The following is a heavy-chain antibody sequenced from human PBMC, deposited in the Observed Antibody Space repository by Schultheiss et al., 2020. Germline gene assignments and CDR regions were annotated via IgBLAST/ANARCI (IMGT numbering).Heavy chain of an antibody. V-gene: IGHV3-33*01. J-gene: IGHJ6*02. CDR2: IWYDGSNK. CDR1: GFTFSSYG. D-gene: IGHD6-6*01. CDR3: ARDRQLGQDYYYYGMDV. Sequence: GGSLRLSCAASGFTFSSYGMHWVRQAPGKGLEWVAVIWYDGSNKYYADSVKGRFTISRDNSKNTLYLQMNSLRAEDTAVYYCARDRQLGQDYYYYGMDVWGQGTTVNVYS.